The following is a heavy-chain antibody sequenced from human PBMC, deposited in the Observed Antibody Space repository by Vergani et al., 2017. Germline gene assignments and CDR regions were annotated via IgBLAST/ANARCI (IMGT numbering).Heavy chain of an antibody. V-gene: IGHV3-30*02. CDR3: AKYLRDSTDGLPDS. CDR1: GFTFSNFG. D-gene: IGHD2-21*02. J-gene: IGHJ4*02. Sequence: QVQLVESAGGVVQPGGSLRLSCAASGFTFSNFGMHWIRQAPGKGLEWMAYIGKDGINTSYRDAVKGRFTVSRDNSKDILYLQMDSLRSEDTELYYCAKYLRDSTDGLPDSWGQGTLVIVSS. CDR2: IGKDGINT.